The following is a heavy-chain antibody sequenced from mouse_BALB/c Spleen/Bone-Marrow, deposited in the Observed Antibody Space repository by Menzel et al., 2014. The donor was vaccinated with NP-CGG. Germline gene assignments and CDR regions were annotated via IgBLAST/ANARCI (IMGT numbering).Heavy chain of an antibody. V-gene: IGHV5-17*02. Sequence: EVMLVESGGGLVQPGGSRKLSCTASGFTFSSFGMHWVRQAPEKGLEWVAYISSDSDTIYYADTVKGRFTISRDNPKNTLFLQMTSLRSEDTAMYYCTRDHDYDWYFDVWGAGTTVTFSS. J-gene: IGHJ1*01. CDR1: GFTFSSFG. D-gene: IGHD2-4*01. CDR3: TRDHDYDWYFDV. CDR2: ISSDSDTI.